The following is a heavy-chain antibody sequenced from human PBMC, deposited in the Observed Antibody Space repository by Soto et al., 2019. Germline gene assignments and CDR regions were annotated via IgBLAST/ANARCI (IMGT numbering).Heavy chain of an antibody. D-gene: IGHD6-6*01. CDR3: ARGRGSSGSGYYYYYMDV. Sequence: SETLSLTCAVYGGSFSGYYWSWIRQPPGKGLEWIGEINHSGSTNYNPSLKSRVTISVDTSKNQFSLKLSSVTAADTAVYYCARGRGSSGSGYYYYYMDVWGKGTTVTVSS. J-gene: IGHJ6*03. V-gene: IGHV4-34*01. CDR1: GGSFSGYY. CDR2: INHSGST.